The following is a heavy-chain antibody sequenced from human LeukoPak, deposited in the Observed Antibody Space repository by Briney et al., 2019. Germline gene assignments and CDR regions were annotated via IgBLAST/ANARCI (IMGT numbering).Heavy chain of an antibody. D-gene: IGHD1-7*01. V-gene: IGHV3-74*01. Sequence: GGSLRLSCAASGFTFRSQSMHWVRQPPGEGLVWVAHICGGGSRTNYADSVKGRFTISRDNAKNTLYLEMNSLKVEDTAVYYCASYLGYQYENYFHPWGQGTQVIVSS. CDR3: ASYLGYQYENYFHP. CDR2: ICGGGSRT. J-gene: IGHJ5*02. CDR1: GFTFRSQS.